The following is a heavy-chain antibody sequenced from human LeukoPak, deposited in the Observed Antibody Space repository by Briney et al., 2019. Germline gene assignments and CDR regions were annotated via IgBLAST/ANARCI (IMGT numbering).Heavy chain of an antibody. CDR3: TRSLSGGSYLRLFDY. CDR2: IRSIANTYAT. D-gene: IGHD1-26*01. J-gene: IGHJ4*02. CDR1: GFTFSGSA. Sequence: GGSLRLSCAASGFTFSGSAMHWVRQASGKGLEWVGRIRSIANTYATAYAASVKGRFTISRDDSKNTTYLQMNSLKTEDTAVYFCTRSLSGGSYLRLFDYWGQGTLVTVSS. V-gene: IGHV3-73*01.